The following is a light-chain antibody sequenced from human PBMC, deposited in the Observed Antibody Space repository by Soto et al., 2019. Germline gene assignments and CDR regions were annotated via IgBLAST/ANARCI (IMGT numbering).Light chain of an antibody. CDR2: GAS. Sequence: DIVLRQSPGTLSLSPGERATLSCRASQSIGNRNLAWYQLKPGQAPRLLIYGASSRATGITDRFSGSGSRSYFTLTISRLEPEDFAVYYCQQYDTSPYTFGQGTKLEIK. CDR1: QSIGNRN. J-gene: IGKJ2*01. CDR3: QQYDTSPYT. V-gene: IGKV3-20*01.